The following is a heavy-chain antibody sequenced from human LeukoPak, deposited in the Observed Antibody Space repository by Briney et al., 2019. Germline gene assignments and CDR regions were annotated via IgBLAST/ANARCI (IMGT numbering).Heavy chain of an antibody. J-gene: IGHJ4*02. V-gene: IGHV3-30*15. Sequence: GGSXRLSCAASGFTFSRYAXXXVRQAPGXXXXXXXLLSYDXXXXXYADXVXXXXXXXRDISKNTVYLQTSSLRVEDTAVYYCASGHSANDYCIHYWGQGTVVTVSS. CDR1: GFTFSRYA. D-gene: IGHD5-12*01. CDR2: LSYDXXXX. CDR3: ASGHSANDYCIHY.